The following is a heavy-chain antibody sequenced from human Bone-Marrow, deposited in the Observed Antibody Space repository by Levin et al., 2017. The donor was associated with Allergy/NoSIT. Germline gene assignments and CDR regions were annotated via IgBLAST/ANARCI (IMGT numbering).Heavy chain of an antibody. Sequence: SQTLSLTCAVYGGSFSGYYWSWIRQPPGKGLEWIGEINHSGSTNYNPSLKSRVTISVDTSKNQFSLKLSSVTAADTAVYYCARAIRTLRTLDYWGQGTLVTVSS. CDR2: INHSGST. CDR1: GGSFSGYY. J-gene: IGHJ4*02. CDR3: ARAIRTLRTLDY. D-gene: IGHD1-14*01. V-gene: IGHV4-34*01.